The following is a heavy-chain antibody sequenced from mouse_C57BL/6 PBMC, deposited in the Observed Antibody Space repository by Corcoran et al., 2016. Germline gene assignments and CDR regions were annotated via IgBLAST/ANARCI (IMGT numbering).Heavy chain of an antibody. CDR3: ARRGQRAMDY. CDR1: GYTFTDYY. Sequence: EVQLQQSGPELEKPGASVKISCKASGYTFTDYYMNWVTQSHGKSLEWLGDINPNNGGTSYNQKFKGKATLTVDKSSSTAYMELRSLTSEDSAVYYCARRGQRAMDYWGQGTSFTVSS. CDR2: INPNNGGT. V-gene: IGHV1-26*01. J-gene: IGHJ4*01.